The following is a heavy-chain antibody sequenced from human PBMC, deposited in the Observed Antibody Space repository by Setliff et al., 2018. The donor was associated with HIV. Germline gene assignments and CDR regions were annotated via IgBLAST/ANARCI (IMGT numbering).Heavy chain of an antibody. CDR1: GYTFTTYY. CDR2: INPSVGST. J-gene: IGHJ4*02. D-gene: IGHD7-27*01. Sequence: ASVKVSCKASGYTFTTYYMHWVRQAPGHGLEWMAVINPSVGSTNFAQMFQGRVTMTRDTSTSTVYMELSSLRSEDTAVYYCARDPLDGDGPFDYWGQGTLVTVSS. CDR3: ARDPLDGDGPFDY. V-gene: IGHV1-46*01.